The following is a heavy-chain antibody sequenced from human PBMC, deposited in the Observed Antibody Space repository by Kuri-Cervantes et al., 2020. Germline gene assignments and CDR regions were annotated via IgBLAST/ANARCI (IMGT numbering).Heavy chain of an antibody. CDR2: INPNSGGT. J-gene: IGHJ4*02. CDR1: GYTFTSYG. D-gene: IGHD3-3*01. CDR3: ARDVAEYYDFWSGYATPFDD. V-gene: IGHV1-2*02. Sequence: ASAMVFCKASGYTFTSYGISWVRQAPGQGLEWMGWINPNSGGTNYAQKFQGRVTMTRDTSISTAYMELSRPRSDDTAVYYCARDVAEYYDFWSGYATPFDDWGQGTLVTVSS.